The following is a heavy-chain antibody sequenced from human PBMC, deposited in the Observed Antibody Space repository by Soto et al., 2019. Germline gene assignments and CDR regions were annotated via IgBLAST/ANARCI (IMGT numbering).Heavy chain of an antibody. Sequence: GASVKVSCKASGGTFSSYAISWVRQAPGQGLEWMGGIIPILGTANYAQKFQGRVTITADESTNTAYMELSSLRSEDTAVYYCASGGPPYDYVWGSPGNPWFDPWGQGTLVTVSS. CDR1: GGTFSSYA. CDR3: ASGGPPYDYVWGSPGNPWFDP. CDR2: IIPILGTA. V-gene: IGHV1-69*13. J-gene: IGHJ5*02. D-gene: IGHD3-16*01.